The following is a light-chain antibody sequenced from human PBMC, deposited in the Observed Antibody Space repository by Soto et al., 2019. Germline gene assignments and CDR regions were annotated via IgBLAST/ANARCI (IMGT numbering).Light chain of an antibody. CDR1: QSISDS. Sequence: DIQMTQSPSTLSASVGDRVTITCRASQSISDSLAWYQQKPGKAPYLLISDASSLERGVPSRFSGSGSGTDFTLTISRLEPEDFAVYFCHQYGSSLGTFGQGTKVDIK. CDR2: DAS. J-gene: IGKJ2*01. CDR3: HQYGSSLGT. V-gene: IGKV1-5*01.